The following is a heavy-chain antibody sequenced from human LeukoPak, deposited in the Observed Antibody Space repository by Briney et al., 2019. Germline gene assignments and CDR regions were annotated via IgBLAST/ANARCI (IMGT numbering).Heavy chain of an antibody. CDR3: ARDGRSYYYYMDV. CDR1: GFTFSSYW. CDR2: INTDGSST. D-gene: IGHD3/OR15-3a*01. J-gene: IGHJ6*03. Sequence: PGGSLRLSCAASGFTFSSYWMRWVRQAPGKGLAWVSHINTDGSSTSYADSVKGRFTISRDNAKNTLYLQMNSLRAEDTAVYYCARDGRSYYYYMDVWGKGTTVTVSS. V-gene: IGHV3-74*01.